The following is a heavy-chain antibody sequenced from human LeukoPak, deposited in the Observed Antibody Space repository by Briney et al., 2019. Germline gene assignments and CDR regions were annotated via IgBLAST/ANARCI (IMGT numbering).Heavy chain of an antibody. D-gene: IGHD2-21*02. Sequence: SETLSLTCTVSGGSISSSSYYWGWIRQPPGKGLEWIGSIYYSGSTYYNPSLKSRVTISVDTSKNQFSLKLSSVTAADTAVYYCARDKAGGLPQVWGKGTTVTVSS. CDR1: GGSISSSSYY. V-gene: IGHV4-39*07. CDR3: ARDKAGGLPQV. J-gene: IGHJ6*04. CDR2: IYYSGST.